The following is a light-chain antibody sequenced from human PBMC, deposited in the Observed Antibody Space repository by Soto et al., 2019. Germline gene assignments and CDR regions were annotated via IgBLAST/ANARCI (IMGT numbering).Light chain of an antibody. CDR1: SSDVGGYNY. V-gene: IGLV2-14*01. Sequence: QSVLTQPASVSGSPGQSITISCTGTSSDVGGYNYVSWHQHHPGKAPKLMIYEVSNRPSGVSNRFSGSKSGNTASLTISGLQAEDEADYYCSSYTSSSPVVFGGGTKLTVL. CDR2: EVS. J-gene: IGLJ2*01. CDR3: SSYTSSSPVV.